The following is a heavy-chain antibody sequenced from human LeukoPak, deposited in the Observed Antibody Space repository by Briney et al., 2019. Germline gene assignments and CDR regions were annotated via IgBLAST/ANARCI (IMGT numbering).Heavy chain of an antibody. V-gene: IGHV1-18*01. Sequence: WASVKVSCKASGYTFISYGISWVRQAPGQGLEWMGWISAYNGNTNYAQKVQGRVTMTTDSSTSTAYMELRSLRSDDTAVYYCARDLFGGSPFDYWGQGTLVTVSS. D-gene: IGHD1-26*01. J-gene: IGHJ4*02. CDR3: ARDLFGGSPFDY. CDR1: GYTFISYG. CDR2: ISAYNGNT.